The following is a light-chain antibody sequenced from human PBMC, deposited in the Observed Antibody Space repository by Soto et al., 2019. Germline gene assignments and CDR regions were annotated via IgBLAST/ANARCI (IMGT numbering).Light chain of an antibody. CDR3: SSYTGTSTYV. V-gene: IGLV2-14*03. J-gene: IGLJ1*01. CDR2: DVS. Sequence: QSVLTQPAFVSGSPGQSITISCTGTSSDVGGYNYVSWYQQHPGKAPKLTLYDVSNRPSGVSNRFSGSKSGNTASLTISGLQAEANTDYYCSSYTGTSTYVFGTGTKVTDL. CDR1: SSDVGGYNY.